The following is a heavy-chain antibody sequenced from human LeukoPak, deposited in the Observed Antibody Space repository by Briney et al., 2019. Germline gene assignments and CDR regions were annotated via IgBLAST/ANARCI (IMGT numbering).Heavy chain of an antibody. CDR1: DDSLNNYY. Sequence: SETLSLTCTVFDDSLNNYYWSWIRQTPGKGLEWLGYMYYTGRTKYNPSLKSRVTFSLDMSKNQFSLKLDSVTAADTAMYYCTRITIHGNSDYWGQGTLVTVSS. CDR2: MYYTGRT. D-gene: IGHD5-24*01. V-gene: IGHV4-59*01. J-gene: IGHJ4*02. CDR3: TRITIHGNSDY.